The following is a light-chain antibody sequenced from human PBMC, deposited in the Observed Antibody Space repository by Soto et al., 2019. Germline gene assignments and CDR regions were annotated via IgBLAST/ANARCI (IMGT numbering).Light chain of an antibody. CDR2: DAS. CDR1: QSVRIK. CDR3: QQRDTWPWT. J-gene: IGKJ1*01. V-gene: IGKV3-11*01. Sequence: EVVLTQSPATLSLSPGERATLSCSASQSVRIKLAWYQHKPGQPPRLLIYDASNRATGIPGRFSGSGSGTDFTLTISNLEHEDFAVYYCQQRDTWPWTFGQGAKVELK.